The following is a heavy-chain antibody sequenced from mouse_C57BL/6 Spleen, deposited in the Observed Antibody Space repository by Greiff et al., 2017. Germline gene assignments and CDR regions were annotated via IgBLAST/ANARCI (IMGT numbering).Heavy chain of an antibody. CDR3: ACSLYDYDARVAMDY. J-gene: IGHJ4*01. CDR1: GYTFTSYG. Sequence: VKLMESGAELARPGASVKLSCKASGYTFTSYGISWVKQRTGQGLEWIGEIYPRSGNTYYNEKLKGKATLTADKSSSTAYMELRSLTSEDSAVYFCACSLYDYDARVAMDYWGQGTSVTVSS. CDR2: IYPRSGNT. D-gene: IGHD2-4*01. V-gene: IGHV1-81*01.